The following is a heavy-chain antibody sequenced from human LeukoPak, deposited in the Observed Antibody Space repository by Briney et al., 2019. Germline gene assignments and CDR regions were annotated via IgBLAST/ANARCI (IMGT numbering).Heavy chain of an antibody. Sequence: GGSLRLSCAASGFTFSNAWMSWVRQAPGKGLEWVGRIKSKTDGGTTAYAAPVKGRFTISRDDSKNTLYLQMNSLKTDDAAVYYCTTEIVVVPADYWGQGTLVTVSS. CDR2: IKSKTDGGTT. D-gene: IGHD2-2*01. J-gene: IGHJ4*02. CDR3: TTEIVVVPADY. CDR1: GFTFSNAW. V-gene: IGHV3-15*01.